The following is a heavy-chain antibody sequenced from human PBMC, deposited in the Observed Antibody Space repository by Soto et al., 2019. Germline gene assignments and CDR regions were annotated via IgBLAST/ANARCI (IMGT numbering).Heavy chain of an antibody. Sequence: GSPRLSCAASGLTLSHYALHWVRQAPGKGLEWVALMSYDGSNEYYADSVKDRFTSSRDNSKNTLYLQMNSLRAEDTAVYYCAKDGSHNFDYWGQGTLVTVSS. CDR2: MSYDGSNE. CDR3: AKDGSHNFDY. D-gene: IGHD1-26*01. CDR1: GLTLSHYA. J-gene: IGHJ4*02. V-gene: IGHV3-30*18.